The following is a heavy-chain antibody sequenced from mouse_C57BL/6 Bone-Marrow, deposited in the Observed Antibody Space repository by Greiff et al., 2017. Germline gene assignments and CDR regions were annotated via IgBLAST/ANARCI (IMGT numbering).Heavy chain of an antibody. Sequence: VQLVESGPGLVAPSQSLSITCTVSGFSLTSYAISWVRQPPGKGLEWLGVIWTGGGTNYNSALKSRLSISKDNSKSQVFLKMNSLQTDDTARYDCARSSYYYSDYFDYWGQGTTLTVSS. CDR3: ARSSYYYSDYFDY. V-gene: IGHV2-9-1*01. D-gene: IGHD1-1*01. CDR1: GFSLTSYA. CDR2: IWTGGGT. J-gene: IGHJ2*01.